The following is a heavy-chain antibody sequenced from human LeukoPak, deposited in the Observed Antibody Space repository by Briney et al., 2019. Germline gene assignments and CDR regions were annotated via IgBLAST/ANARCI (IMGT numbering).Heavy chain of an antibody. J-gene: IGHJ4*02. CDR2: ISYTGTYI. V-gene: IGHV3-21*04. D-gene: IGHD2-2*01. CDR1: AFSLNAYN. Sequence: GGSLRLSCAASAFSLNAYNMNWVRQAPGRGLEWVSSISYTGTYIYYADSMKGGFTISRDNSKNTLYLQMNSLRAEDTAVYYCAKSRGGCSSTSCYADFDYWGQGTLVTVSS. CDR3: AKSRGGCSSTSCYADFDY.